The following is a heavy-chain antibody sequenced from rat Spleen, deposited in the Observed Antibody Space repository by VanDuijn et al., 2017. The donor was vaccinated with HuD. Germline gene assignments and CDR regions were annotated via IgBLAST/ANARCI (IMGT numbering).Heavy chain of an antibody. Sequence: EVQLVESDGDLVRPGRSLKLSCAASGFIFSDHYVAWVHQAPMKGLEWVASINYDGSSTFYRDSVRDRFTISRDNAKSTLYLQVDSLKSEDTATYYCVRHGRGKISYYYVLDAWGQGASVTVSS. CDR1: GFIFSDHY. CDR3: VRHGRGKISYYYVLDA. J-gene: IGHJ4*01. D-gene: IGHD4-5*01. CDR2: INYDGSST. V-gene: IGHV5-29*01.